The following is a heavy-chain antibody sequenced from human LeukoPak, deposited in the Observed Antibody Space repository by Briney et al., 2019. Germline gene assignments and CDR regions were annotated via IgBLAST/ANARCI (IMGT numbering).Heavy chain of an antibody. CDR3: AKDLTVSPTTPDF. CDR2: ISGSGATT. Sequence: GGSLRLSCAASGFTFSNYAMSWVRQASGKGLEWVSAISGSGATTYYADSVKGRFTTSRDTSKNTPYLQMNSLRAEDTAVYYCAKDLTVSPTTPDFWGQGTLVTVSS. CDR1: GFTFSNYA. D-gene: IGHD1-26*01. V-gene: IGHV3-23*01. J-gene: IGHJ4*02.